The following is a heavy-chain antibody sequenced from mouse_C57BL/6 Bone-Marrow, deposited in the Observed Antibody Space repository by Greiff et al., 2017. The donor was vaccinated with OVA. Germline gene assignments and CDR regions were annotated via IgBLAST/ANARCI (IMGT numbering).Heavy chain of an antibody. D-gene: IGHD4-1*01. CDR1: GFPITSGYY. Sequence: VKLQESGPGLVKPSQSLFLTCSITGFPITSGYYWIWIRQSPGKPLEWMGYITHSGETFYNPSLQSPISITRETSKNQFFLQLNSVTTEDTAMYYCAGAPNWAWFAYWGQGTLVTVSA. J-gene: IGHJ3*01. V-gene: IGHV12-3*01. CDR3: AGAPNWAWFAY. CDR2: ITHSGET.